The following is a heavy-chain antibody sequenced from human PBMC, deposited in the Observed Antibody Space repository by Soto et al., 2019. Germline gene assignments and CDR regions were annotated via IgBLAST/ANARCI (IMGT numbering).Heavy chain of an antibody. V-gene: IGHV1-46*01. Sequence: ASVKVSCKASGYTFTSYYMHWVRQAPGQGLEWMGIINPSGGSTSYAQKFQGRVTMTRDTSTSTVYMELSSLRSEDTAVYYCARDSGYCTNGVCHGFDYWGQGTLVTVS. CDR3: ARDSGYCTNGVCHGFDY. CDR2: INPSGGST. D-gene: IGHD2-8*01. J-gene: IGHJ4*02. CDR1: GYTFTSYY.